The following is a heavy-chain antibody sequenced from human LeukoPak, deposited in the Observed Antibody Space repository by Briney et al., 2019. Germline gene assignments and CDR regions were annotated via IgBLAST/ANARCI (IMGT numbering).Heavy chain of an antibody. CDR3: ARDRYCSGGSCPSLLYYYYYMDV. J-gene: IGHJ6*03. V-gene: IGHV1-3*01. CDR1: GYTFTSYA. Sequence: ASVKVSCKASGYTFTSYAMHWVRQAPGQRLEWMGWINAGNGNTKYSQKFQGRVTMTRDTSISTAYMELSRLRSDDTAVYYCARDRYCSGGSCPSLLYYYYYMDVWGKGTTVTVSS. D-gene: IGHD2-15*01. CDR2: INAGNGNT.